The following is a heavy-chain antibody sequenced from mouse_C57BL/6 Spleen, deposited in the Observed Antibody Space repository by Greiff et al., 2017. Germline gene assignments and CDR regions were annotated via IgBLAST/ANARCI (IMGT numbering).Heavy chain of an antibody. CDR2: ISYDGSN. J-gene: IGHJ2*01. CDR1: GYSITSGYY. D-gene: IGHD2-3*01. CDR3: ARDQGYDGYYDY. V-gene: IGHV3-6*01. Sequence: EVQVVESGPGLVKPSQSLSLTCSVTGYSITSGYYWNWIRQFPGNKLEWMGYISYDGSNNYNPSLKNRISITRDTSKNQFFLKLNSVTTEDAAAYYCARDQGYDGYYDYWGQGTTLTVSS.